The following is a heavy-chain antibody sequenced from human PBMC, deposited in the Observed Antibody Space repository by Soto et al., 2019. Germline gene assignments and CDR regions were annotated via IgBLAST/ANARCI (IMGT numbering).Heavy chain of an antibody. CDR2: IYYSGST. CDR3: ARVDWGSFDY. D-gene: IGHD7-27*01. J-gene: IGHJ4*02. CDR1: AGSINAYY. V-gene: IGHV4-59*01. Sequence: SETLSLTCTVSAGSINAYYCSWIRQPPGKGLEWIGYIYYSGSTNYNPSLKSRVTISVDTSKNQFSLKLSSVTAADTAVYYCARVDWGSFDYWGQGTLVTVSS.